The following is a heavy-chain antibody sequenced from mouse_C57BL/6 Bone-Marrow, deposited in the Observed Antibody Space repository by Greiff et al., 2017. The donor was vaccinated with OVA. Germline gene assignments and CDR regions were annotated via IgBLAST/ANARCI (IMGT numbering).Heavy chain of an antibody. D-gene: IGHD2-4*01. V-gene: IGHV1-26*01. CDR2: INPNNGGT. Sequence: EVQLVESGPELVKPGASVKISCKASGYTFTDYYMNWVKQSHGKSLEWIGDINPNNGGTSYNQKFKGKATLTVDKSSSTAYMELRSLTSEDSAVYYCARKGAIYYDYLYWGQGTSVTVSS. CDR3: ARKGAIYYDYLY. J-gene: IGHJ4*01. CDR1: GYTFTDYY.